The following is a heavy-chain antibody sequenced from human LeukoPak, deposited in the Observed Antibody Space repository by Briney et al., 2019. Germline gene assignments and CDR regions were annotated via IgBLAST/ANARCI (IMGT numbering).Heavy chain of an antibody. CDR2: LNEDGSER. CDR3: AKCGSGSNFDY. Sequence: GGSLRLSCAASGFTFSSYWMSWVRQTPGKGLEWVAHLNEDGSERYYVDSVKGRFTISRENAKNSLYLQMNSLRAEDTAVYYCAKCGSGSNFDYWGQGILVTVSS. V-gene: IGHV3-7*02. D-gene: IGHD3-10*01. J-gene: IGHJ4*02. CDR1: GFTFSSYW.